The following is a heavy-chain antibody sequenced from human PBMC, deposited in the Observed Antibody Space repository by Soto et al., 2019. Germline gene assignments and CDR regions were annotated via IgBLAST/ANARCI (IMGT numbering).Heavy chain of an antibody. CDR2: ISAYNGNT. V-gene: IGHV1-18*01. CDR3: ARNLDWGGKSPYYYGMDV. CDR1: GYTFTSYG. Sequence: QVQLVQSGAEVKKPGASVKVSCKASGYTFTSYGISWVRQAPGQGLEWMGWISAYNGNTNYAQKLQGRVTMTTDTATSTAYMELRRLRSDDTAVYYCARNLDWGGKSPYYYGMDVWGQGTTVTVSS. J-gene: IGHJ6*02. D-gene: IGHD3-16*01.